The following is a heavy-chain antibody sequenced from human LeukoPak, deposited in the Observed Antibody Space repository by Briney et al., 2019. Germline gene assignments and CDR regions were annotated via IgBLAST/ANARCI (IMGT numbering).Heavy chain of an antibody. D-gene: IGHD6-13*01. CDR3: ATDSSSWYGYFQH. CDR2: FDPEDGET. J-gene: IGHJ1*01. Sequence: GASVKVSCKVSGYTLTELSMHWVRQAPGKGLEWMGGFDPEDGETIYAQKFQGRITMTEDTSTDTAYMELSSLRSEDTAVYYCATDSSSWYGYFQHWGQGTLVTVSS. CDR1: GYTLTELS. V-gene: IGHV1-24*01.